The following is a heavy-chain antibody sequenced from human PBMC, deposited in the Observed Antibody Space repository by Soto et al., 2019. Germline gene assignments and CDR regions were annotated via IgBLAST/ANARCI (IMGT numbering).Heavy chain of an antibody. J-gene: IGHJ5*02. Sequence: SETLSLTCPVSGGSISSYYWSWIRQPPGKGLEWIGYIYYSGSTNYNPSLKSRVTISVDTSKNQFSLKLSSVTAADTAVYYCARLLGYCSSTSCYNWFDPWGQGTLVTVSS. CDR1: GGSISSYY. CDR2: IYYSGST. D-gene: IGHD2-2*01. CDR3: ARLLGYCSSTSCYNWFDP. V-gene: IGHV4-59*08.